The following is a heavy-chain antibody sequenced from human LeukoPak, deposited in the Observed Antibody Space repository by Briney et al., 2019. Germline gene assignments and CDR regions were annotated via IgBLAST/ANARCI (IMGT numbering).Heavy chain of an antibody. Sequence: GGSLRLSCAASGFTFSSYAMSWVRQAPGKGLEWVAFIRSDGSIKYYADSVKGRFTISRDNSKNTLYVQMNSLRAEDTAVYYCAKVGSDYFYGGFDYWGQGTLVTVSS. CDR3: AKVGSDYFYGGFDY. D-gene: IGHD3-22*01. J-gene: IGHJ4*02. V-gene: IGHV3-30*02. CDR1: GFTFSSYA. CDR2: IRSDGSIK.